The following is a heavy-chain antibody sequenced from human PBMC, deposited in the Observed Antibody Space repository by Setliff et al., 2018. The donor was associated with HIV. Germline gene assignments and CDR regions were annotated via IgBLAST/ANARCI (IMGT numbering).Heavy chain of an antibody. CDR2: ISAYNGNT. CDR3: ARDRDDLGLDF. CDR1: GYTFTGYY. D-gene: IGHD3-3*01. V-gene: IGHV1-18*04. J-gene: IGHJ4*02. Sequence: GASVKVSCKASGYTFTGYYMHWVRQAPGQGLEWMGRISAYNGNTNYAQKSQGRVTMTKDTFTNTAFMELRSLTSDDTAVYYCARDRDDLGLDFWGQGTLVTVSS.